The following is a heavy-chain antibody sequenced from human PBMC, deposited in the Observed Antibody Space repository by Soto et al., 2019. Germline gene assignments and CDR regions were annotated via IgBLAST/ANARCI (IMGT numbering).Heavy chain of an antibody. CDR1: GGSISSNY. J-gene: IGHJ4*02. V-gene: IGHV4-59*01. CDR2: VYNSGST. D-gene: IGHD6-13*01. CDR3: ARYRREAVAGYTLDN. Sequence: SETLSLTCTVSGGSISSNYWTWIRQPPGKGLEWIGYVYNSGSTNYNPSLKSRVTISEDTSKSQFSLKVNSMTAADTAAYYCARYRREAVAGYTLDNWGQGILVTVSS.